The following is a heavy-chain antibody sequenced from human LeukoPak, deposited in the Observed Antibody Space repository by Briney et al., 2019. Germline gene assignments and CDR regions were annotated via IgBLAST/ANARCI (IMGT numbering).Heavy chain of an antibody. CDR3: ANEAASLCAFDI. J-gene: IGHJ3*02. V-gene: IGHV3-43*02. D-gene: IGHD6-13*01. CDR2: ISGDGGRT. Sequence: GGSLRLSCAASGFTFDDYAMHWVRQAPGKGLEGVSLISGDGGRTYYADSVKGRFTISRDNNKNTLYLQMNSLRTEDTALYYCANEAASLCAFDIWGQGTMVTVSS. CDR1: GFTFDDYA.